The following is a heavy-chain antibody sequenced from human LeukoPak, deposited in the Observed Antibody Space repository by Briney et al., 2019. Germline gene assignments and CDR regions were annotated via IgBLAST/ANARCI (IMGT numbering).Heavy chain of an antibody. CDR3: ARLMATINDWFDP. Sequence: ASVKVSCKASGYTFTGYYMHWMRQAPGQGLEWMGRINPNSGGTNYAQKFQGRVTMTRDTSISTAYMELSRLRSDDTAMYYCARLMATINDWFDPWGQGTLVTVSS. V-gene: IGHV1-2*06. CDR1: GYTFTGYY. CDR2: INPNSGGT. J-gene: IGHJ5*02. D-gene: IGHD5-24*01.